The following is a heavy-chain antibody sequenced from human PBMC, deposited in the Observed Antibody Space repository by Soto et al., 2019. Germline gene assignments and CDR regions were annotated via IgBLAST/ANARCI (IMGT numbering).Heavy chain of an antibody. D-gene: IGHD2-21*01. CDR1: GGTFSTYS. Sequence: QVQLVQSGAEVKKPGSSVKVSCKDSGGTFSTYSMFWVRQAPGQGLEWMGRIIPILGIANYAQKSQDRVTITADKSTSTAYMELSSLRSEDTALYFCTIASWPGEVFDIWRQGPMVTVSS. CDR2: IIPILGIA. V-gene: IGHV1-69*02. J-gene: IGHJ3*02. CDR3: TIASWPGEVFDI.